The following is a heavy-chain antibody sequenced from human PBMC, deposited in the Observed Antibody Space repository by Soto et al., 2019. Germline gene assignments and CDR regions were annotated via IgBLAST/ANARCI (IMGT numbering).Heavy chain of an antibody. CDR3: ARWPNYYDSSTYYRQEYFDY. CDR2: IKQDGREK. D-gene: IGHD3-22*01. Sequence: GESLTLSCAASGLTVTGYWMSWVRQAPGKGLEWVANIKQDGREKYYVDSGKGRFTISRDNAKNSLLLQMNSLRAEDTAVYYCARWPNYYDSSTYYRQEYFDYWGQGTLVTVSS. V-gene: IGHV3-7*01. J-gene: IGHJ4*02. CDR1: GLTVTGYW.